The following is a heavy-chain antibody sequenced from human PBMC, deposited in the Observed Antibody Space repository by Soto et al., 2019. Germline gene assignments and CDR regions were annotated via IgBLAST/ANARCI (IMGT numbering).Heavy chain of an antibody. CDR1: SGSISSSNW. D-gene: IGHD6-13*01. CDR2: IYHSGST. J-gene: IGHJ6*03. Sequence: SETLSLTCAVSSGSISSSNWWSWVRQPPGKGLEWIGEIYHSGSTNYNPSLKSRVTISVDKSKNQFSLKLSSVTAADTAVYYCARLLRGSWKDYYYYYYMDVWGKGTTVTVSS. V-gene: IGHV4-4*02. CDR3: ARLLRGSWKDYYYYYYMDV.